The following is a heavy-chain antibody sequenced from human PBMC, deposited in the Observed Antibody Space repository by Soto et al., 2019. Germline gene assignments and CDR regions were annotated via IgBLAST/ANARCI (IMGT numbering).Heavy chain of an antibody. Sequence: EVQLVESGGSVVRPGGSLRLSCVVSGFTSGDYGMSWVRQGPGKGLEWVAGLNWNGARTTYADSVKGRFTVYRDNAKNSLYLQMNSLRAADTAFYYCTREGDYGDYIGWYFDLWGRGTLVTVSS. J-gene: IGHJ2*01. V-gene: IGHV3-20*04. CDR3: TREGDYGDYIGWYFDL. D-gene: IGHD4-17*01. CDR1: GFTSGDYG. CDR2: LNWNGART.